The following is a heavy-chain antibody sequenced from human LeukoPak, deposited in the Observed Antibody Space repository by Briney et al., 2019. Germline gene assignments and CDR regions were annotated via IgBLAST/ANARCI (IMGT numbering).Heavy chain of an antibody. V-gene: IGHV3-21*01. CDR2: ISSSSSYI. Sequence: KPGGSLRLSCAASGFTFSSYSMNWVRQAPGKGLEWVSSISSSSSYIYYADSVKGRFTISRDNAKNSLYLQMNSLRAEDTAVYYCARAALYYDFWSGYYDYWGQGTLVTVSS. CDR1: GFTFSSYS. J-gene: IGHJ4*02. D-gene: IGHD3-3*01. CDR3: ARAALYYDFWSGYYDY.